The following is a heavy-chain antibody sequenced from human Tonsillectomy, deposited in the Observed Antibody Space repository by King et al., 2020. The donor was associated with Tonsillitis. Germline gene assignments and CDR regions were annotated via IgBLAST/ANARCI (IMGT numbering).Heavy chain of an antibody. CDR3: ARGGITMVTPHYYYGMDV. CDR2: INPSGGST. J-gene: IGHJ6*02. Sequence: QLVQSGAEVKKPGASVKVSCKASGYTFTSYYMHWVRQAPGQGLEWMGIINPSGGSTTYAQKFQGRVTMTRDTSTRTVYMELSSLRSEDTAVYYCARGGITMVTPHYYYGMDVWGQGTTVTVSS. D-gene: IGHD4-23*01. CDR1: GYTFTSYY. V-gene: IGHV1-46*01.